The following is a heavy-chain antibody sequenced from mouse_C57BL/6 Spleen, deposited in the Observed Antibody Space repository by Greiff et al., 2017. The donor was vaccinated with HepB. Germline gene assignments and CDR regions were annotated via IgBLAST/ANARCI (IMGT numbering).Heavy chain of an antibody. CDR3: ARGAYGYVAWFAY. Sequence: EVKVVESGGGLVKPGGSLKLSCAASGFTFSDYGMHWVRQAPEKGLEWVAYISSGSSTIYYADTVKGRFTISRDNAKNTLFLQMTSLRSEDTAMYYCARGAYGYVAWFAYWGQGTLVTVSA. J-gene: IGHJ3*01. V-gene: IGHV5-17*01. CDR1: GFTFSDYG. D-gene: IGHD2-2*01. CDR2: ISSGSSTI.